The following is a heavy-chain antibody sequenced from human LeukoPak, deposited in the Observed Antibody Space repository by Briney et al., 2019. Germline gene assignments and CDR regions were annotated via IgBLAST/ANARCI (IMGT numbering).Heavy chain of an antibody. D-gene: IGHD6-19*01. CDR2: IYYSGNT. V-gene: IGHV4-59*01. J-gene: IGHJ4*02. Sequence: SETLSLTCTVSGGSISTYYWSWIRQPPGKGLEWIGYIYYSGNTNYNPSLKSRVTISVDTSKNQFSLKLGSVTAADTAVYYCARVFRGGGGGWPDYWGQGTLVTVSS. CDR3: ARVFRGGGGGWPDY. CDR1: GGSISTYY.